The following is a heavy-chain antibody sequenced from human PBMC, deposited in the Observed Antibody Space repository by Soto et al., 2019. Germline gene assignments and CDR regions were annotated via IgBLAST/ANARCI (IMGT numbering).Heavy chain of an antibody. Sequence: GGSLRLSCAASGFTFSDSYMILIRQAPGKGLEWVADMFDDGSNKYYADSVKGRFTISRDNSKSTLYLQMNSLRAEDTALYYCAKGRSYYYYYGVDVWGQGTTVTVSS. CDR2: MFDDGSNK. CDR1: GFTFSDSY. CDR3: AKGRSYYYYYGVDV. J-gene: IGHJ6*02. V-gene: IGHV3-30*18.